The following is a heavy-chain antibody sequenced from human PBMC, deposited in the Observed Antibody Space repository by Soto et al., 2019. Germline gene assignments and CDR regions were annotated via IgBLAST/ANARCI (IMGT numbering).Heavy chain of an antibody. Sequence: PGGSLRLSCAASGFTFNIYALHWVRQAPGKGLEWVAVISFDGTKKYYSDSVKGRFTISRDNLKNTLYLQMNNLRVEDAALYFCAREDDYGYRYINYGLYGWGQGTTVTVSS. D-gene: IGHD4-17*01. CDR2: ISFDGTKK. V-gene: IGHV3-30-3*01. CDR1: GFTFNIYA. CDR3: AREDDYGYRYINYGLYG. J-gene: IGHJ6*02.